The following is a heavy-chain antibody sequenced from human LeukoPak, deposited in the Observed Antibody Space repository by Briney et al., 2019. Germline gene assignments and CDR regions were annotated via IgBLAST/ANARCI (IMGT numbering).Heavy chain of an antibody. Sequence: GGSLRLSCAASGFTFSSYAMSWVRQAPGKGLEWVSAISGSGGTTYYADSVKGRFTISRDNSKNTLYLQVNSLRAEDTAVYYCAKGIQLWFPFDYWGQGTLVTVSS. CDR2: ISGSGGTT. CDR1: GFTFSSYA. V-gene: IGHV3-23*01. CDR3: AKGIQLWFPFDY. D-gene: IGHD5-18*01. J-gene: IGHJ4*02.